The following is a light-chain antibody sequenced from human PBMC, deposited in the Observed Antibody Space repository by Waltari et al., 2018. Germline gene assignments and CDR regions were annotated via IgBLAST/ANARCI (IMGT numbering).Light chain of an antibody. CDR3: MQALQTSYT. CDR1: QSLLHINGYYY. Sequence: DIVMTQSPLSLPVTPGEPASIPCRSSQSLLHINGYYYLDWYLLKPGQSPQLLIYMGSNRASGVPDRFSGSGSGTDFTLKISRVEAEDVGVYYCMQALQTSYTFGQGTKLEIK. V-gene: IGKV2-28*01. J-gene: IGKJ2*01. CDR2: MGS.